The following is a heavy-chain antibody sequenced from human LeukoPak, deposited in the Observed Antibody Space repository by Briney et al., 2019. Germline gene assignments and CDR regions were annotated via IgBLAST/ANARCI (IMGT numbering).Heavy chain of an antibody. Sequence: GSLRLSCAASGFTVSSNYMSWVRQAPGKGLEWVSVIYSGGSTYYADSVKGRFTISRDNSKNTLYLQMNSLRAEDTAVYYCARAAFGELLYEWWFDPWGQGTLVTVSS. V-gene: IGHV3-53*01. D-gene: IGHD3-10*01. J-gene: IGHJ5*02. CDR2: IYSGGST. CDR1: GFTVSSNY. CDR3: ARAAFGELLYEWWFDP.